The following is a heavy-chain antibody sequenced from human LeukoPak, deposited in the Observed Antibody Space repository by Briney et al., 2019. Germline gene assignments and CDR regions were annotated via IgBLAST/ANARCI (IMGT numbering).Heavy chain of an antibody. V-gene: IGHV4-34*01. J-gene: IGHJ4*02. CDR1: GRSFSGYY. Sequence: SETLSLTCAVYGRSFSGYYWSWIRQPPGKGLEWIGEINHSGSTNYNPSLKGRLTISVDTSKNQFSLKLSSVTAADTAVYYCARSEYYYGSGSYYSDYWGQGTLVTVSS. CDR3: ARSEYYYGSGSYYSDY. D-gene: IGHD3-10*01. CDR2: INHSGST.